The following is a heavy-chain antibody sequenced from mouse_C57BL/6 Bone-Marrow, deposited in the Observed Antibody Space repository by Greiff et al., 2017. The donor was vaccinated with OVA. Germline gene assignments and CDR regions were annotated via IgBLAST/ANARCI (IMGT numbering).Heavy chain of an antibody. CDR2: IYPGDGDT. CDR3: ARLSTVVARFDY. D-gene: IGHD1-1*01. J-gene: IGHJ2*01. Sequence: VQLQQSGPELVKPGASVKISCKASGYAFSSSWMNWVKQRPGKGLEWIGRIYPGDGDTNYNGKFKGKATLTADKSSSTAYMQLRSLTSEDSAVYFCARLSTVVARFDYWGQGTTLTVSS. V-gene: IGHV1-82*01. CDR1: GYAFSSSW.